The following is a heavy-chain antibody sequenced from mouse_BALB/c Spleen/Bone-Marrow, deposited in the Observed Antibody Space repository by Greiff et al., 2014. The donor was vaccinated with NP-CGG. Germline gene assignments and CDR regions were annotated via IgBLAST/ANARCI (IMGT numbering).Heavy chain of an antibody. CDR1: GYSFTGYN. J-gene: IGHJ4*01. CDR2: IDPYYGGT. CDR3: ARSGGYYHYYAMDY. Sequence: EVKLMESGPELEKPGASVKISCKASGYSFTGYNMNWVKQSTGKSLEWIGNIDPYYGGTSYNQKFKGKATLTVDKSSSTACMQLKSRTSEDSAVYYCARSGGYYHYYAMDYWGQGTSVTVSS. D-gene: IGHD2-3*01. V-gene: IGHV1S135*01.